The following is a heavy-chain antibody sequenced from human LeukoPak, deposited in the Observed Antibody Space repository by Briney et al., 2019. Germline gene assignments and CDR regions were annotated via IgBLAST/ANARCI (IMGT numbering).Heavy chain of an antibody. Sequence: ESLKISCQASGYTFNTYWIGWVRQMPGKGLEWMGIIYPGDSDTRYSPSFQGLVTISADKSTSTAYLQWSSLKASDTAMYYCARLLATSSGYSSDALDIWGQGTMVTVS. V-gene: IGHV5-51*01. CDR3: ARLLATSSGYSSDALDI. CDR2: IYPGDSDT. J-gene: IGHJ3*02. D-gene: IGHD6-19*01. CDR1: GYTFNTYW.